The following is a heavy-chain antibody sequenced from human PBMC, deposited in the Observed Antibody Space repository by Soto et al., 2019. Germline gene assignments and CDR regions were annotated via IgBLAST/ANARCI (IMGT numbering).Heavy chain of an antibody. J-gene: IGHJ4*02. CDR1: GFTFSSYA. V-gene: IGHV3-23*01. CDR2: IGGGGSAT. Sequence: PGESLKISCAASGFTFSSYAMSWVRQAPGKGLEWVAAIGGGGSATSYADSVKGRFTVSRDNSKETLSLQMNSLRAEDTAVYYCTKDGGYTYSGFCSHWGQGTLVTVSS. D-gene: IGHD1-26*01. CDR3: TKDGGYTYSGFCSH.